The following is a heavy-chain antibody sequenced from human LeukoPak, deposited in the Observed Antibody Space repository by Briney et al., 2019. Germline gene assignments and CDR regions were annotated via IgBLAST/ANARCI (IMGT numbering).Heavy chain of an antibody. J-gene: IGHJ5*02. CDR3: ARLHALGAEEFDP. D-gene: IGHD3-16*01. V-gene: IGHV4-59*11. Sequence: SSETLSLTCPVPGGSITGHYWSWIRQPPGKGLEWIGYIHYTGSTNYNPSLNSRITMSVDTPNNQFSLRLTSVTATDTAVYYCARLHALGAEEFDPWGQGALVTVSS. CDR1: GGSITGHY. CDR2: IHYTGST.